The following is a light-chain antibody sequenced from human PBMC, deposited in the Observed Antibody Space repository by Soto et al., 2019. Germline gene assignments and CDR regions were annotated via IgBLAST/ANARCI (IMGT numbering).Light chain of an antibody. CDR3: QQYNNWPPWT. J-gene: IGKJ1*01. CDR2: GAS. CDR1: QSVSSN. V-gene: IGKV3-15*01. Sequence: EIVMPQSHATLSVSPGERATLSCRASQSVSSNLAWYQQKPGQAPRLLIYGASTRATGIPARFSGSGSGTEFTLTISSLQSEDFAVYYCQQYNNWPPWTFGQGTKVDIK.